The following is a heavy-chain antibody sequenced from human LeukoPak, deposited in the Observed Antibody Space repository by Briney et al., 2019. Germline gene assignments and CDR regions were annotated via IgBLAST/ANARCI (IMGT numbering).Heavy chain of an antibody. CDR3: ARGGRSTYYYYYMDV. CDR1: GFTFSSYW. D-gene: IGHD2-2*01. CDR2: IKQDGSEK. Sequence: GGSLRLSCAASGFTFSSYWMSWVRQAPGKGLEWVANIKQDGSEKYYVDSVKGRFTISRDNAKNSLYLQMNSLRAEDTAVYYCARGGRSTYYYYYMDVWGKGTTVTVSS. J-gene: IGHJ6*03. V-gene: IGHV3-7*01.